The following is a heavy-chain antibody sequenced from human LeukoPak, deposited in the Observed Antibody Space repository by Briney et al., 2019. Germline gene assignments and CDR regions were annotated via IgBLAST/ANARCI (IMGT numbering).Heavy chain of an antibody. V-gene: IGHV3-23*01. Sequence: GGSLRLSCVASGFPFSSYVMGCVRPAPGKGVEGVSVVSGGGHNTYYADSVNGRFTMSRDNSKRTVYLQMNSLRAEDTAVYYCAKDRSSWYYPFDSWGQGTLVTVSS. CDR1: GFPFSSYV. CDR3: AKDRSSWYYPFDS. CDR2: VSGGGHNT. D-gene: IGHD3-3*01. J-gene: IGHJ4*02.